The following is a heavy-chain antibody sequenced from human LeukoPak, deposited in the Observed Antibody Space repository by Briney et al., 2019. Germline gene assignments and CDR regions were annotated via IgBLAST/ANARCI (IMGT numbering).Heavy chain of an antibody. CDR3: ARSPMMRGSEAFDI. V-gene: IGHV4-39*01. D-gene: IGHD3-22*01. CDR2: IYYNGRT. Sequence: SQTLSLTCTVSGGSISSSNYYWGWIRQPPGKGLEWIGNIYYNGRTYYSPSLKSRGTMFVDTSKNQFSLKLSSVTAADTAVYYCARSPMMRGSEAFDIWGQGTMVTVSS. J-gene: IGHJ3*02. CDR1: GGSISSSNYY.